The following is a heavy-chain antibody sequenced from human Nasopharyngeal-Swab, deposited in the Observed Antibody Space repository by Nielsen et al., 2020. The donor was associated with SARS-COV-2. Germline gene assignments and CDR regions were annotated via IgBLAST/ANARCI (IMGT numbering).Heavy chain of an antibody. CDR3: ARGSITIFGVVIQGWFDH. J-gene: IGHJ5*02. Sequence: WVRQAPGQGLEWMGWMNPNSGNTGYAQKFQGRVTMTRNTSISTAYMELSSLRSEDTAVYYCARGSITIFGVVIQGWFDHWGQGTLVTVSS. D-gene: IGHD3-3*01. V-gene: IGHV1-8*01. CDR2: MNPNSGNT.